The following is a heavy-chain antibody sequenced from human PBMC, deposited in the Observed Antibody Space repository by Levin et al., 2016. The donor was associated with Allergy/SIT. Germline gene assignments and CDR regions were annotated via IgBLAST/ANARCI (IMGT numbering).Heavy chain of an antibody. V-gene: IGHV3-23*01. Sequence: WIRQPPGKGLEWVSAVSGAGGSTSYADSVQGRFTISRDNSKNILYLQMNSLRAEDSALYYCTKDQDIVATNSDHWGQGTLVTVSS. J-gene: IGHJ4*02. D-gene: IGHD5-12*01. CDR3: TKDQDIVATNSDH. CDR2: VSGAGGST.